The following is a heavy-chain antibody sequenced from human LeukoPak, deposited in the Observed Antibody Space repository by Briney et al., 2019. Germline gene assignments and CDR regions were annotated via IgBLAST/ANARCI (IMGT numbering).Heavy chain of an antibody. Sequence: NPSETLSLTCTVSGVSISSHYWSWIRQPPGKGLEWIGYMYHTGSTNSNPSLKSRVTMSVDTSKNQFSLRLTSVTAADTAVYYCARDPTTVTKGLDIWGQGTMVTVSS. J-gene: IGHJ3*02. D-gene: IGHD4-17*01. V-gene: IGHV4-59*11. CDR1: GVSISSHY. CDR2: MYHTGST. CDR3: ARDPTTVTKGLDI.